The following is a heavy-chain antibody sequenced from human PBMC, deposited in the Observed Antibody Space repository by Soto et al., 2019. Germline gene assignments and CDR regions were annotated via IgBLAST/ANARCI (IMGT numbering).Heavy chain of an antibody. CDR2: IYYSGST. J-gene: IGHJ4*02. V-gene: IGHV4-59*08. D-gene: IGHD2-21*02. Sequence: SETLSLRCTVSGGSISSYYWSWIRQPPGKGLEWIGYIYYSGSTNYNPSLKSRVTISVDTSKNQFSLKLSSVTAADTAVYYCARQLTPRLYFDYWGQGTLVTVSS. CDR1: GGSISSYY. CDR3: ARQLTPRLYFDY.